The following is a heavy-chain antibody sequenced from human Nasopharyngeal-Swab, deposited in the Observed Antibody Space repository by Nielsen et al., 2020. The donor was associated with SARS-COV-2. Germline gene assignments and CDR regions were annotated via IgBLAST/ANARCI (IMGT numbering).Heavy chain of an antibody. Sequence: GSLRLSCTVSGGSISSYYWSWIRQPPGKGLEWIGYIYYSGSTNYNPSLKSRVTISVDTSKNQFSLKLSSVTAADTAVYYCASGVGSSWYDENPAFDYWGQGTLVTVSS. CDR3: ASGVGSSWYDENPAFDY. J-gene: IGHJ4*02. CDR2: IYYSGST. CDR1: GGSISSYY. V-gene: IGHV4-59*13. D-gene: IGHD6-13*01.